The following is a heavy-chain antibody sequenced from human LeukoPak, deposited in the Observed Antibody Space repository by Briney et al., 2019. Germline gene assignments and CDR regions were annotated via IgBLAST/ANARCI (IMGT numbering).Heavy chain of an antibody. CDR1: GYTFTNYG. V-gene: IGHV1-18*01. CDR2: ISGYNGNT. CDR3: ARVYARRYYFDY. D-gene: IGHD5/OR15-5a*01. Sequence: ASVKVSCKASGYTFTNYGITWVRQAPGQGLEWMGWISGYNGNTNYAQKLQDRVTLTTDTSTSTAYMELRSLRSDDTAVYYCARVYARRYYFDYWGQGTLVTVSS. J-gene: IGHJ4*02.